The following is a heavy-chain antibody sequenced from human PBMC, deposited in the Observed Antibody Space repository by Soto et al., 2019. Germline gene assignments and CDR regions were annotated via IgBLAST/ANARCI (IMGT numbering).Heavy chain of an antibody. CDR1: GYTFTSYY. CDR2: INPSGGST. J-gene: IGHJ5*02. Sequence: ASVKVCKASGYTFTSYYMHWVRQAPGQGLEWMGIINPSGGSTSYAQKFQGRVTMTRDTSTSTVYMELSSLRSEDTAVYYCARGMDVLRFLEWLPGFAWFDPWG. V-gene: IGHV1-46*03. CDR3: ARGMDVLRFLEWLPGFAWFDP. D-gene: IGHD3-3*01.